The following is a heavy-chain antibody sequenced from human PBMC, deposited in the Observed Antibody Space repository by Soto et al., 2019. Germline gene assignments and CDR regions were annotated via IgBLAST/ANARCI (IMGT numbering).Heavy chain of an antibody. CDR3: ARGGPPIDY. J-gene: IGHJ4*02. D-gene: IGHD3-10*01. CDR2: INAGNGNT. CDR1: GYTFSSYA. V-gene: IGHV1-3*05. Sequence: QVQLVQSGAEEKKPGASVKVSCKASGYTFSSYAMDWVRQAPGQRLEWMGWINAGNGNTKYSQKFQGRVTITRDTSASTAYMELSSLRSEDTALYYCARGGPPIDYWGQGTLVTVSS.